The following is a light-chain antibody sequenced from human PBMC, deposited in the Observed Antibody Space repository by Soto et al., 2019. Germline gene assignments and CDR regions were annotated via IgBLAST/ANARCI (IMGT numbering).Light chain of an antibody. Sequence: EIVLTQSPGTLSLSPGERATLSCRASQSVTSSYLAWYQQKPGQPPRLLIFDASSRATGIPDRFTGSGSGTDFTLTISSLEPEDFAVYYCQHYGRSPTSWTFGQGTEVEIK. J-gene: IGKJ1*01. CDR2: DAS. CDR1: QSVTSSY. CDR3: QHYGRSPTSWT. V-gene: IGKV3-20*01.